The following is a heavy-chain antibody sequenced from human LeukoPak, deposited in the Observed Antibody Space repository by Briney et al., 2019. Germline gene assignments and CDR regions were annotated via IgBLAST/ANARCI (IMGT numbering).Heavy chain of an antibody. CDR3: ARAGGSYSIYPPGFDY. J-gene: IGHJ4*02. CDR2: INPSGGST. CDR1: GYTFTSYY. D-gene: IGHD1-26*01. V-gene: IGHV1-46*01. Sequence: ASVKVSCKASGYTFTSYYMHWVRQAPGQGLEWMGIINPSGGSTSYAQKFQGRVTMTRNTSTSTVYMELSSLRSEDMAVYYCARAGGSYSIYPPGFDYWGQGTLVTVSS.